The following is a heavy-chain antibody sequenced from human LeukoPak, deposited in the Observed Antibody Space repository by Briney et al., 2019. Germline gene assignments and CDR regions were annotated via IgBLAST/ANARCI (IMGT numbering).Heavy chain of an antibody. CDR1: GGTFSSYA. CDR3: ARGDEITGFDP. CDR2: IIPILGIA. V-gene: IGHV1-69*04. Sequence: SVKVSCKASGGTFSSYAISWVRQAPGQGLEWMGRIIPILGIANYAQKFRGRVTITADKSTSTAYMELSSLRSEDTAVYYCARGDEITGFDPWGQGTLVTVSS. J-gene: IGHJ5*02. D-gene: IGHD1-20*01.